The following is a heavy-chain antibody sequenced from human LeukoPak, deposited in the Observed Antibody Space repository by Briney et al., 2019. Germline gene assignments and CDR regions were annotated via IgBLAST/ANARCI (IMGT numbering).Heavy chain of an antibody. CDR1: GFTFNDYY. CDR3: ARGGSKTFDF. CDR2: IYSGDI. Sequence: EGSLRLSCAASGFTFNDYYMSWTRQAPGKGLEWVSTIYSGDIKYADSVKGRFTISRDNAKNSLYLQMDSLRAEDTAVYYCARGGSKTFDFWGQGTLVTVSS. J-gene: IGHJ4*02. V-gene: IGHV3-11*01.